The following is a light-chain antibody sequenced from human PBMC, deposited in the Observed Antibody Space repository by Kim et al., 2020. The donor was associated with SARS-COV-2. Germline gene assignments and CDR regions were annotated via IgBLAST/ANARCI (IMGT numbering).Light chain of an antibody. Sequence: ASVGDRVTITCRAGQGISSNVAWYQQKPGDVPKLLIYAASALLSGVPSRFIGSGSGTDFTLTISSLQPEDVATYYCQKYNGAPWTFGQGTKVDFK. J-gene: IGKJ1*01. CDR2: AAS. V-gene: IGKV1-27*01. CDR1: QGISSN. CDR3: QKYNGAPWT.